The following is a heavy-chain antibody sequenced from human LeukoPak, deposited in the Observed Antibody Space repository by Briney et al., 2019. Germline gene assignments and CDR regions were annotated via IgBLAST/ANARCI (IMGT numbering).Heavy chain of an antibody. CDR1: AFIFGRDW. CDR2: IKQDGSEE. V-gene: IGHV3-7*01. Sequence: PGGSLRLSCVASAFIFGRDWISWVRQAPGKGREWVACIKQDGSEEYYVGSVRGRFTVSVDNGKNSLYLQMNSLRAEDTARYYCATLDSTKSVFWGRGTAVTVSS. D-gene: IGHD2-2*01. J-gene: IGHJ1*01. CDR3: ATLDSTKSVF.